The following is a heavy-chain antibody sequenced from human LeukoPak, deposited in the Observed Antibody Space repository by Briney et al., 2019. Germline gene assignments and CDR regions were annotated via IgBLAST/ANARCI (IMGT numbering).Heavy chain of an antibody. D-gene: IGHD2-15*01. CDR1: GGSISSYY. CDR3: ASSLSCSGAGCYLRNWFDP. Sequence: SETLSLTCTVSGGSISSYYWSWIRQPAGKGLEWIGRIYTSGSTNYNPSLKSRVTMSLDTSKNQFSLKLSSVTAADTAVYYCASSLSCSGAGCYLRNWFDPWRQGTLVTVSS. J-gene: IGHJ5*02. CDR2: IYTSGST. V-gene: IGHV4-4*07.